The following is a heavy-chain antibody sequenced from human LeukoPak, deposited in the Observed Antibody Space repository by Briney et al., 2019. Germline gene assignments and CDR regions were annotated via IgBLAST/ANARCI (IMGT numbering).Heavy chain of an antibody. CDR2: IKQDGSEK. D-gene: IGHD1-26*01. CDR3: ARDKIVGPTTLDY. J-gene: IGHJ4*02. CDR1: GFTFSSYW. V-gene: IGHV3-7*01. Sequence: GGSLRLSCVATGFTFSSYWMSWVRQAPGKGLEWVANIKQDGSEKYYVDSVKGRFTISRDNAKNSLDLQMNSLRAEDTAVYYCARDKIVGPTTLDYWGQGTLVTVSS.